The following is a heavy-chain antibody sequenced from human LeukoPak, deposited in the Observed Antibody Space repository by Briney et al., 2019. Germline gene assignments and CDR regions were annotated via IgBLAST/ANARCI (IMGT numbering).Heavy chain of an antibody. CDR2: INPNSGGT. V-gene: IGHV1-2*06. D-gene: IGHD2-2*01. CDR3: AREKVRQSGMDV. Sequence: GASVKVSCKASGYTFTAYHMHWVRQAPGQGLEWMGRINPNSGGTKYAQKFQGRVTMTRDTSISTAYMELSRLRSDDTAVYYCAREKVRQSGMDVWGQGPTVTVSS. CDR1: GYTFTAYH. J-gene: IGHJ6*02.